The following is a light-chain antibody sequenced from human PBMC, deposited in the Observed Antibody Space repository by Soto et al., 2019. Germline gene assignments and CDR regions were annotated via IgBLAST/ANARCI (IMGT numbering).Light chain of an antibody. CDR1: SGHSRNS. CDR2: LNSDGSH. J-gene: IGLJ2*01. Sequence: VVTQSPSASASLGASVKLTCTLSSGHSRNSIAWHQQQPGKGPRYLMNLNSDGSHKKGDGIPDRFSGSSSGAERYLTISSLQSEDEADYYCQTWGTGIQVFGGGTKLTVL. CDR3: QTWGTGIQV. V-gene: IGLV4-69*01.